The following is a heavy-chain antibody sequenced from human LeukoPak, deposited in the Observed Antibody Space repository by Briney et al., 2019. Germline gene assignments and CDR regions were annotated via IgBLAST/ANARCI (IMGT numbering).Heavy chain of an antibody. Sequence: NPSETLSLTCTVSGASVSNYFWSWIRQPPGKGLEWIGYIYYSGSANYNPSLESRVTISIDTSKNQFSLKLTSVTAAHTAVYYCAXXXXADTWGXGTLVTVSS. CDR1: GASVSNYF. J-gene: IGHJ5*02. V-gene: IGHV4-59*02. CDR2: IYYSGSA. CDR3: AXXXXADT. D-gene: IGHD3-22*01.